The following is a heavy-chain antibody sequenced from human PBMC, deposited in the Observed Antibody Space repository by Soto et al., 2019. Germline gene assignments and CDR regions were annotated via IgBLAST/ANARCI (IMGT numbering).Heavy chain of an antibody. D-gene: IGHD5-18*01. Sequence: QVQLQESGPGLVKPSQTLSLTCTVSGGSISSGDYYWSWIRQPPGKGLEWIGYIYYSGSTYYNPSLKSRVXXSXDXFKNRFSLKLSSVTAADTAVYYCARARGGYSYGLAYWGQGTLVTVSS. CDR1: GGSISSGDYY. CDR2: IYYSGST. CDR3: ARARGGYSYGLAY. J-gene: IGHJ4*02. V-gene: IGHV4-30-4*01.